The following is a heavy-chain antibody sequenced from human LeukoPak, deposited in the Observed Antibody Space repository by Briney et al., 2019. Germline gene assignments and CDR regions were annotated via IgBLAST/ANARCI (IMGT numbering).Heavy chain of an antibody. D-gene: IGHD6-13*01. Sequence: PRGSLRLSCAASGFTFSSYAMHWVRQAPGKGLEYVSAISSNGGSTYYANSVKGRFTISRDNSKNTLYLQMGSLRAEDMAVYYCARVDSSEAFDIWGQGTMVTVSS. CDR2: ISSNGGST. V-gene: IGHV3-64*01. CDR1: GFTFSSYA. J-gene: IGHJ3*02. CDR3: ARVDSSEAFDI.